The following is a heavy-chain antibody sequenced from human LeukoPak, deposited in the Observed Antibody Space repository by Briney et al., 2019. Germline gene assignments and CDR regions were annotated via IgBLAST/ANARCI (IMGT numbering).Heavy chain of an antibody. CDR1: GFTVSNNY. Sequence: GGSLRLSCAASGFTVSNNYMNWVRQAPGKGLEWVSVIYSAGSTYYADSVKGRFTISRDNSKNMLYLQMNSLRAEDTAVYYCASGYYDSGGYYRFDYWGQGTLVTVSS. J-gene: IGHJ4*02. D-gene: IGHD3-22*01. CDR2: IYSAGST. CDR3: ASGYYDSGGYYRFDY. V-gene: IGHV3-53*01.